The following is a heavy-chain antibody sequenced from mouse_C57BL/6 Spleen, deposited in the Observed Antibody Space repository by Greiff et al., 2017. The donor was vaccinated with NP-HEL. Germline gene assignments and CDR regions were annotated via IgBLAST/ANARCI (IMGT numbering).Heavy chain of an antibody. CDR2: IYPGSGST. V-gene: IGHV1-55*01. J-gene: IGHJ2*01. Sequence: VQLQQPGAELVKPGASVKMSCKASGYTFTSYWITWVKQRPGQGLEWIGDIYPGSGSTTYNEKFKSKATLTVDTSSSTAYMQLSSLTSEDSAVYYCARSAYYGSSGDYWGQGTTLTVSS. CDR1: GYTFTSYW. CDR3: ARSAYYGSSGDY. D-gene: IGHD1-1*01.